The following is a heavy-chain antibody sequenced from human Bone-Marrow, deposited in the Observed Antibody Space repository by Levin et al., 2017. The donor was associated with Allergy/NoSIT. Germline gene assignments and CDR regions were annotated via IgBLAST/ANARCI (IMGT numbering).Heavy chain of an antibody. D-gene: IGHD6-13*01. CDR3: ARGGRSQQLVPYYYYYGMDV. V-gene: IGHV4-34*01. CDR1: GGSFSGYY. Sequence: PSETLSLTCAVYGGSFSGYYWSWIRQPPGKGLEWIGEINHSGSTNYNPSLKSRVTISVDTSKNQFSLKLSSVTAADTAVYYCARGGRSQQLVPYYYYYGMDVWGQGTTVTVSS. J-gene: IGHJ6*02. CDR2: INHSGST.